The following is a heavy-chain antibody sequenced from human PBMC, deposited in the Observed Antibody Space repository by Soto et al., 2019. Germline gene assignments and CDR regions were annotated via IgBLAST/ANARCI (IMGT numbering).Heavy chain of an antibody. CDR2: INHSGST. V-gene: IGHV4-34*01. D-gene: IGHD3-10*01. J-gene: IGHJ4*02. Sequence: SETLSLTCAVYGGSFSGYYWSWIRQPPGKGLEWIGEINHSGSTNYNQSLKSRVTISVDTSKNQFSLKLSSVTAADTAAYYCARGPGYYYGSGSSYWGQGTLVTVSS. CDR1: GGSFSGYY. CDR3: ARGPGYYYGSGSSY.